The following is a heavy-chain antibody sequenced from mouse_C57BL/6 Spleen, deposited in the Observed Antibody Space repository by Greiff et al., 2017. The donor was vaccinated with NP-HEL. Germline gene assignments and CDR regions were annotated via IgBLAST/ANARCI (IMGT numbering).Heavy chain of an antibody. CDR3: ARKGIFGSSYLYYAMDY. V-gene: IGHV1-69*01. Sequence: VQLQQPGAELVMPGASVKLSCKASGYTFTSYWMHWVKQRPGQGLEWIGEIDPSDSYTNYNQKFKGKSTLTVDKSSSTAYMQLSSLTSEDSAVYYCARKGIFGSSYLYYAMDYWGQGTSVTVSS. J-gene: IGHJ4*01. CDR2: IDPSDSYT. D-gene: IGHD1-1*01. CDR1: GYTFTSYW.